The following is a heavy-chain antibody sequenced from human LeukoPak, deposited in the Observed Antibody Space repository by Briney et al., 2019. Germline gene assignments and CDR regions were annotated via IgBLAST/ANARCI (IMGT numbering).Heavy chain of an antibody. CDR3: ASQYNWNDEEDWFDP. V-gene: IGHV1-2*02. J-gene: IGHJ5*02. CDR1: GYTFTGYY. CDR2: INPNSGST. D-gene: IGHD1-1*01. Sequence: ASVKVSCKASGYTFTGYYMHWVRQAPGQGLEWMGWINPNSGSTNYALKFQGRVTMTRDTSTSTAYMELSRLRSDDTSVYYCASQYNWNDEEDWFDPWGQGTLVTVSS.